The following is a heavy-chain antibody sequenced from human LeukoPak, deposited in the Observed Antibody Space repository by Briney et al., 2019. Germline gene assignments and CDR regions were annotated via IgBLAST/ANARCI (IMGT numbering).Heavy chain of an antibody. CDR1: GGSISSYY. Sequence: SETLSLTCTVSGGSISSYYWNWIRQPAGKGLEWIGRIYTSGSTNYNPSLKSRVTISVDTSKNQFSLKLSSVTAADTAVYYCARHGSRYCSSTSCYARGSFDPWGQGTLVTVSS. CDR2: IYTSGST. V-gene: IGHV4-4*07. D-gene: IGHD2-2*01. CDR3: ARHGSRYCSSTSCYARGSFDP. J-gene: IGHJ5*02.